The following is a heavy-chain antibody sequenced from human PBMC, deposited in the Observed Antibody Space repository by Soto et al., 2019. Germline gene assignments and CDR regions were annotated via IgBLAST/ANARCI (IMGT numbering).Heavy chain of an antibody. CDR1: GFTFSTYS. Sequence: PGGSLRLSCVGSGFTFSTYSINWVRQAPGKGLEWVSSISSRSDIYYADSVKGRFTISRDNAKNSVSLQMHSLRAGDTAVYYCAKGILVKPPGTRAFDIWGQGTMVTVSS. D-gene: IGHD6-13*01. V-gene: IGHV3-21*04. CDR3: AKGILVKPPGTRAFDI. CDR2: ISSRSDI. J-gene: IGHJ3*02.